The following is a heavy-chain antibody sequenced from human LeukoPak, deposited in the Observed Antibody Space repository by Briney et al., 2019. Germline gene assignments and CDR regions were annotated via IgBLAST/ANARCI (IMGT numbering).Heavy chain of an antibody. Sequence: GGSLRLSCAASGFTFSSYGMHWVRQAPGKGLEWVAVISYDGSNKYYADSVKGRFTISRDNAKNSQYLQMNSLRVEDTALYYCARAQTYGDSTLLLDYWGQGTLVTVSS. CDR1: GFTFSSYG. V-gene: IGHV3-30*03. J-gene: IGHJ4*02. CDR3: ARAQTYGDSTLLLDY. D-gene: IGHD2-21*02. CDR2: ISYDGSNK.